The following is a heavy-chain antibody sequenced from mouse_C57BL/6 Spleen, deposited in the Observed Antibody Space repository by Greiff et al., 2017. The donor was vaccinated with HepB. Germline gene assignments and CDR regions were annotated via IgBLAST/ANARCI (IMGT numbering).Heavy chain of an antibody. J-gene: IGHJ2*01. CDR3: AREDFDY. Sequence: QVQLQESGPGLVQPSPCLSITCTVSGFSLTSYGVHWVRQSPGQGLEWLGVIWSGGSKDYNAAFISRLSISKDNYKSQVFCKMNSLQADDTAIYYCAREDFDYWSQGTTLTVSS. CDR2: IWSGGSK. V-gene: IGHV2-2*01. CDR1: GFSLTSYG.